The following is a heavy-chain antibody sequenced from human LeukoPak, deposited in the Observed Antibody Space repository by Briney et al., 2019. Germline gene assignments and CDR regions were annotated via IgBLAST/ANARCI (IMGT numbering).Heavy chain of an antibody. D-gene: IGHD3-22*01. V-gene: IGHV1-8*01. CDR2: MNPNSGNT. CDR3: ATYYYDSSGYNTYFYY. J-gene: IGHJ4*02. CDR1: GYTFTSYD. Sequence: ASVKVSCKASGYTFTSYDINWVRQAPGQGLEWMGWMNPNSGNTGYAQKFQGRVTMTRNTSISTAYMELSSLRSEDTAVYYCATYYYDSSGYNTYFYYWGQGTLVTVSS.